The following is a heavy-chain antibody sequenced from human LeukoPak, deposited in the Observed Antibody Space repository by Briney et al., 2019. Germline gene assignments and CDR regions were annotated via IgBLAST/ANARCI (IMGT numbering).Heavy chain of an antibody. CDR3: ARDRVTMLRTLALDY. D-gene: IGHD3-10*01. CDR1: GYTFTGYY. Sequence: ASVKVSCKASGYTFTGYYMHWVRQAPGQGLEWMGWINPNSGGTNYAQKFQGRVTMTRDTSISTAYMELSRLRSDDTAVYYCARDRVTMLRTLALDYWGQGTLVTVSS. J-gene: IGHJ4*02. V-gene: IGHV1-2*02. CDR2: INPNSGGT.